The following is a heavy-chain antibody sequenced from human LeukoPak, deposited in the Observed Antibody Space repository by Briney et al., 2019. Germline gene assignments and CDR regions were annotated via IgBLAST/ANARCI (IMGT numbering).Heavy chain of an antibody. J-gene: IGHJ4*02. D-gene: IGHD2-8*01. CDR3: ARLKDDVTKLDY. V-gene: IGHV3-7*01. Sequence: GGSLSLFCAASGFTFSTYWMSWLRQAPGKGREWVASINQDGSQKRYVDSVQGRFTISRDNTKNSLFLQMNSLRAEDTAVYYCARLKDDVTKLDYWGQGTPVTLSS. CDR2: INQDGSQK. CDR1: GFTFSTYW.